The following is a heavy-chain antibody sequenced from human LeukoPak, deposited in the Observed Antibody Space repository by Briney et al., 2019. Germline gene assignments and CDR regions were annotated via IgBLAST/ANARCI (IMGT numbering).Heavy chain of an antibody. CDR1: GIIFSSYA. CDR3: AARYYYDSSGSHSPY. V-gene: IGHV3-23*01. D-gene: IGHD3-22*01. J-gene: IGHJ4*02. CDR2: ISVSGSST. Sequence: GGSLRLSCAASGIIFSSYAMGWVRQAPGKGLEWVSAISVSGSSTDYADPVKGRFTISRDNSKSTLYLQMNSLRAEDTAVYYCAARYYYDSSGSHSPYWGQGTMVTVSS.